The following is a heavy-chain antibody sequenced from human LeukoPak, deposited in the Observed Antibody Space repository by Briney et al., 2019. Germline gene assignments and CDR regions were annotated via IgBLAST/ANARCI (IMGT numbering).Heavy chain of an antibody. CDR3: ARHRSNQKGYYYGMDV. V-gene: IGHV4-59*08. D-gene: IGHD2-2*01. CDR2: IHYSGST. J-gene: IGHJ6*02. Sequence: PSETLSLTCSVSGTSVSSYYWSWIRQPPGKGLEWIGYIHYSGSTNYNPSLKSRVTISIDTSKIHFSLRLSSVTAADTAVYYCARHRSNQKGYYYGMDVWGQGTTVTVSS. CDR1: GTSVSSYY.